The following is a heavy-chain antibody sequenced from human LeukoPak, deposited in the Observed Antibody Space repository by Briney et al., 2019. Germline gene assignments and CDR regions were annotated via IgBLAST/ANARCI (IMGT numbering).Heavy chain of an antibody. V-gene: IGHV3-23*01. J-gene: IGHJ5*01. D-gene: IGHD3-9*01. CDR3: AKDLTDGDGRWEFDS. CDR1: GFSFSNFA. CDR2: ILAGGGTK. Sequence: GGSLRLSCAASGFSFSNFAMAWVRQTPGKGLEWVSGILAGGGTKYYADSVRGRFTISRDNSRDTLYLQMNSLTADDTAVYFCAKDLTDGDGRWEFDSWGQGALVTVA.